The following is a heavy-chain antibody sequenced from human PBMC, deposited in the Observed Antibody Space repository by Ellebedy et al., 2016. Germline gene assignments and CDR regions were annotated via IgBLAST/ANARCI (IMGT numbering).Heavy chain of an antibody. D-gene: IGHD3-10*01. CDR2: ISWNSAAI. Sequence: GGSLRLXCAPSGFTFDDYALHWVRQVPGKGLEWVSGISWNSAAIGYGEAVKGRFTISRDSAKNYLYLQMNSLRVEDTALYFCAKGTMDYLHHWGRGTLVTVSS. CDR3: AKGTMDYLHH. V-gene: IGHV3-9*01. CDR1: GFTFDDYA. J-gene: IGHJ4*02.